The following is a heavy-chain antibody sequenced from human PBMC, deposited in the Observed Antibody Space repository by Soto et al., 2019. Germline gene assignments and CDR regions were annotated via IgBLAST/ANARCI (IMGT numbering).Heavy chain of an antibody. CDR2: IYYSGST. V-gene: IGHV4-39*01. Sequence: QLQLQESGPGLVKPSETLSLTCTVSGGSISSSSYYWGWIRQPPGKGLEWIGSIYYSGSTYYNPSPKSRVTISVDTSKNQCSLKLSSVTAADTAVYYCARTEYCSSTSCPGPYYYYYMDVWGKGTTVTVSS. D-gene: IGHD2-2*01. J-gene: IGHJ6*03. CDR1: GGSISSSSYY. CDR3: ARTEYCSSTSCPGPYYYYYMDV.